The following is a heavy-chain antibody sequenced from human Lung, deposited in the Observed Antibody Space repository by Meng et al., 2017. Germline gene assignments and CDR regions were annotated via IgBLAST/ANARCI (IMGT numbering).Heavy chain of an antibody. Sequence: QVQLVQSGAEVRKPGAALQVSCETPGYIFTDFQIHWVRQAPGQRLEWMGWINAGNGNTKYSQKFQGRVTITRDTSASTAYMELSSLRSEDTAVYYCARGEGYCTNGVCSPGYWGQGTLVTVSS. D-gene: IGHD2-8*01. CDR3: ARGEGYCTNGVCSPGY. CDR1: GYIFTDFQ. V-gene: IGHV1-3*01. J-gene: IGHJ4*02. CDR2: INAGNGNT.